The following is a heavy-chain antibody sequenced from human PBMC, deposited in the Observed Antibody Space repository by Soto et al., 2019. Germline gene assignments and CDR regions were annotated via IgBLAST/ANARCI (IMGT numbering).Heavy chain of an antibody. V-gene: IGHV1-69*02. Sequence: QVQLVQSGAEVKKPGSSVKVSCKASGGTFRSYTISWVRQAPGQGAEWMGRIIPILGIANYAQKFQGRVTITADKSTSTAYMELSSLRSEDTAVYYCARGELGYCSSTSCYGNWFDPWGQGTLVTVSS. CDR2: IIPILGIA. CDR3: ARGELGYCSSTSCYGNWFDP. D-gene: IGHD2-2*01. CDR1: GGTFRSYT. J-gene: IGHJ5*02.